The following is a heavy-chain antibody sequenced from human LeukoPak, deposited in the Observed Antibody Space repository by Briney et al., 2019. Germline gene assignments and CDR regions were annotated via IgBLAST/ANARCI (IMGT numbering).Heavy chain of an antibody. V-gene: IGHV3-30-3*01. Sequence: GGSLRLSCAASGFTFSSYAMHWVRQAPVKGLEWVAVISYDGSNKYYADSVKGRFTISRDNSKNTLYLQMNSLRAEDTAVYYCARGDGTPYYFDYWGQGTLVTVSS. J-gene: IGHJ4*02. CDR2: ISYDGSNK. CDR3: ARGDGTPYYFDY. D-gene: IGHD1-26*01. CDR1: GFTFSSYA.